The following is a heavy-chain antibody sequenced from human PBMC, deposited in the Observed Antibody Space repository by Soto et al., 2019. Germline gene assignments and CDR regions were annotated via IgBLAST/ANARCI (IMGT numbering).Heavy chain of an antibody. D-gene: IGHD5-18*01. V-gene: IGHV3-23*01. CDR3: VAATRDTAMPYYYYYGMDA. CDR1: GFTFSSYA. J-gene: IGHJ6*02. Sequence: GGSLRLSCAASGFTFSSYAMSWVRQAPGKGLEWVSAISGSGGSTYYADSVKGRFTISRDNSKNTLYLQMNSLRAEDTAVYYCVAATRDTAMPYYYYYGMDAWGQGTTVTVSS. CDR2: ISGSGGST.